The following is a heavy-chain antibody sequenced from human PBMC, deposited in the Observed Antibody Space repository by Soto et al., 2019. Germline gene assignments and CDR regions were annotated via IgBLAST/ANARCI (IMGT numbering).Heavy chain of an antibody. CDR1: GGSISSGGYY. J-gene: IGHJ4*02. V-gene: IGHV4-31*03. D-gene: IGHD1-26*01. CDR3: AREGGIVGATAADY. Sequence: QVQLQESGPGLVKPSQTLSLTCTVSGGSISSGGYYWSWIRQHPGKGLEWIGYIYYSGSTYYNPSVKRRVTISVDPSKNPFSLKLSSVTAADTAVYYWAREGGIVGATAADYWGQGTLVTVSS. CDR2: IYYSGST.